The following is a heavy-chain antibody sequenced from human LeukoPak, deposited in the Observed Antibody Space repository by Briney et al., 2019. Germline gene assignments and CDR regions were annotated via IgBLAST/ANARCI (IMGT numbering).Heavy chain of an antibody. CDR2: ISDDGNSR. Sequence: PGGSLRLSCAASGFSFSNYGVHWVRQAPGRGLEWVAVISDDGNSRHYVDSVKGRFTISRDNSKNTMYLQMNSLRAEDTAVYYCAKSYDSDGYYLVHRGQGTLVTVSS. CDR1: GFSFSNYG. D-gene: IGHD3-22*01. J-gene: IGHJ4*02. V-gene: IGHV3-30*18. CDR3: AKSYDSDGYYLVH.